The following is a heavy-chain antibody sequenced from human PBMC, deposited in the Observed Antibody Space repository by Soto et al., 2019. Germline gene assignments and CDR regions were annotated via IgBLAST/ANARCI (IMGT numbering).Heavy chain of an antibody. CDR2: MFHSGRT. CDR3: AKAVKYYDSTGYDAFAV. D-gene: IGHD3-22*01. Sequence: SETLSLTCTVSGDPISSYFWTWIRQPPGKALEWIGYMFHSGRTNYNPSLTSRVTMSADTSNNQFSLTLTSVTAADTAVYYCAKAVKYYDSTGYDAFAVWGQGIMVTVSS. CDR1: GDPISSYF. V-gene: IGHV4-59*01. J-gene: IGHJ3*01.